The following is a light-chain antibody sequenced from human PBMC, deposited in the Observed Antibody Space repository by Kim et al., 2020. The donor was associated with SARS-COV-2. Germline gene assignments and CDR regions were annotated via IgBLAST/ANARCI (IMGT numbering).Light chain of an antibody. J-gene: IGLJ3*02. V-gene: IGLV1-44*01. CDR1: TSNIGNYP. CDR3: AAWDDTLYGRV. Sequence: GQGVTICCSGRTSNIGNYPVSWYQQVPGTAPKLLIYGNDERPSRVPDRFSGSKSGTSASLAISGLQSDDEADYYCAAWDDTLYGRVFGGGTQLTVL. CDR2: GND.